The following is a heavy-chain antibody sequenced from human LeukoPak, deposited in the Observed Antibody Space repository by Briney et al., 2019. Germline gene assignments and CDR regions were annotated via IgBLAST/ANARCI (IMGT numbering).Heavy chain of an antibody. CDR2: INHSGST. Sequence: PSETLSLTCAVYGGSFSGYYWSWIRQPPGKGLEWIGEINHSGSTNYNPSLKSRVTISVDTSKNQFSLKLSSVTAADTAVYYCARHLGYYDSSGYYYWFDPWGQGTLVTVSS. V-gene: IGHV4-34*01. J-gene: IGHJ5*02. CDR3: ARHLGYYDSSGYYYWFDP. D-gene: IGHD3-22*01. CDR1: GGSFSGYY.